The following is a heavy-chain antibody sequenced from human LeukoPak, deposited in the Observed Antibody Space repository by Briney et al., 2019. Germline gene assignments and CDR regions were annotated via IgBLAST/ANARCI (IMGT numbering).Heavy chain of an antibody. Sequence: ASVKVSCKASGYTFTSYGISWVRQAPGQGLEWMGWISAYNGNTNYAQKLQGRVTMTTDTSTSTAYMELRSLRSDDTAVYYCARDWRVVVVAAYLYWGQGTLVTVSS. CDR3: ARDWRVVVVAAYLY. D-gene: IGHD2-15*01. CDR2: ISAYNGNT. V-gene: IGHV1-18*01. CDR1: GYTFTSYG. J-gene: IGHJ4*02.